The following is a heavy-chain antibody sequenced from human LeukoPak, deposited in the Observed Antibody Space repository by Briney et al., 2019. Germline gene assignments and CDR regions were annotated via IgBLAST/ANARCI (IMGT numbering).Heavy chain of an antibody. CDR3: ARGHDQMVVPAATSGFDY. J-gene: IGHJ4*02. CDR2: INHSGST. Sequence: SETLSLTCAVYGGSFSGYYWSWIRQPPGKGLEWIGEINHSGSTNYNPSLKSRVTISVDTSKSQFSLKLSSVTAADTAVYYCARGHDQMVVPAATSGFDYWGQGTLVTVSS. CDR1: GGSFSGYY. V-gene: IGHV4-34*01. D-gene: IGHD2-2*01.